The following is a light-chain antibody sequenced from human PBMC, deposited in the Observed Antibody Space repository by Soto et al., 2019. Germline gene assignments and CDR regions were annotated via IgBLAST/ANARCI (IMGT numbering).Light chain of an antibody. J-gene: IGKJ2*01. V-gene: IGKV2-30*01. CDR3: MQGRHWPYT. Sequence: DIVMTQSPFSLPVTLGQPASISCRSSQSLVDSDGNTFLNWFQQRPGQSPRRLIHKVSDRDSGVPDRFSGSGSGTDFTLRISRVEAEDVGVYYCMQGRHWPYTFGQGTKLEIK. CDR1: QSLVDSDGNTF. CDR2: KVS.